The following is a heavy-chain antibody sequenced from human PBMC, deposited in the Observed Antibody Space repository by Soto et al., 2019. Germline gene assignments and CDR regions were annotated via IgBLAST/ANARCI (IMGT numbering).Heavy chain of an antibody. Sequence: RASVKVSCKASGYTFTSYAMHWVRQAPGQRLEWMGWINAGNGNTKYSQKFQGRVTITRDTSASTAYMELSSLRSEDTAVYYCARASSLAYYYDSGGYCPRENWFAPLGQGTLVTVSS. V-gene: IGHV1-3*01. J-gene: IGHJ5*02. CDR2: INAGNGNT. CDR3: ARASSLAYYYDSGGYCPRENWFAP. D-gene: IGHD3-22*01. CDR1: GYTFTSYA.